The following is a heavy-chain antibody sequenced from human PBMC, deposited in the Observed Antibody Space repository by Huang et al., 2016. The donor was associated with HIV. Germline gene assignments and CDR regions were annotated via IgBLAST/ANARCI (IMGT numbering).Heavy chain of an antibody. CDR1: GFSFKRYN. CDR3: AKDRSGGSYYFDS. J-gene: IGHJ4*02. Sequence: QVHLVESGGGVVQPGRSLRLSCAASGFSFKRYNMHWVRQARGKGLEWVAGISYDGNNKYYPDSLRGRFAISRDNSKTALYLEMNSLRADDTAVYFCAKDRSGGSYYFDSWGRGTLVTVSS. CDR2: ISYDGNNK. D-gene: IGHD1-26*01. V-gene: IGHV3-30*18.